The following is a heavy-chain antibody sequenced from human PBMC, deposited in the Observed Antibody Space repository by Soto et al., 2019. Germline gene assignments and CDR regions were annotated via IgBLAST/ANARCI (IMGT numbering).Heavy chain of an antibody. CDR3: AKWNGYGDV. CDR1: GFSFSTYG. J-gene: IGHJ4*02. Sequence: EMQLLESGGGLVQPGGSLRLSCAVSGFSFSTYGVTWVRQAPGKGLEWVCGVSGGSGATHYADSVKGRFTITGDDSKNTVYLQMHSLRVEDTAVYYCAKWNGYGDVWGQGTLVTVSS. V-gene: IGHV3-23*01. D-gene: IGHD4-17*01. CDR2: VSGGSGAT.